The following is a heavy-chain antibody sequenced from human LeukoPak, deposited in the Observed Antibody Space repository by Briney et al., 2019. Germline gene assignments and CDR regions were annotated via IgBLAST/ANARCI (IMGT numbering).Heavy chain of an antibody. CDR2: IYYSGST. J-gene: IGHJ5*02. V-gene: IGHV4-59*01. D-gene: IGHD6-13*01. Sequence: SETLSLTCTVSGGSISSYYWSWIRQPPGKGPEWIGYIYYSGSTNYNPSLKSRVTISVDTSKNQFSLKLSSVTAADTAVYYCATLGQLKDWFDPWGQGTLVTVSS. CDR3: ATLGQLKDWFDP. CDR1: GGSISSYY.